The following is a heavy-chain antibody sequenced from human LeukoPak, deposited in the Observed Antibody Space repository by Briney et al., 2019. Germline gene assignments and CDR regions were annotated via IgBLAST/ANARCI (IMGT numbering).Heavy chain of an antibody. Sequence: KPSETLSLTCTVSGCSISSSSYYWGWIRQPPGKGLEWIGSIYYSGSTYYNPSLKSRVTISVDTSKNQFSLKLSSVTAADTAVYYCARLEGGYIAAYWFDPWGQGTLVTVSS. CDR1: GCSISSSSYY. CDR3: ARLEGGYIAAYWFDP. J-gene: IGHJ5*02. CDR2: IYYSGST. D-gene: IGHD6-13*01. V-gene: IGHV4-39*01.